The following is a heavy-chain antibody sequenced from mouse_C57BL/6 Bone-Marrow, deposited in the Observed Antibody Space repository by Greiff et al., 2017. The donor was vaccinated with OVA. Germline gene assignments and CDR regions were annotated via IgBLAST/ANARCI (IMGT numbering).Heavy chain of an antibody. CDR1: GYTFTSYW. CDR2: IYPGNSDT. D-gene: IGHD1-1*01. Sequence: VQLQQSGTVLARPGASVKMSCKTSGYTFTSYWMHWVKQRPGQGLEWLGAIYPGNSDTSYNQKFKGKAKLTAVTSASTAYMELSSLTNEDSAVYYCTRWGYYGSSSFDYWGQGTTLTVSS. V-gene: IGHV1-5*01. CDR3: TRWGYYGSSSFDY. J-gene: IGHJ2*01.